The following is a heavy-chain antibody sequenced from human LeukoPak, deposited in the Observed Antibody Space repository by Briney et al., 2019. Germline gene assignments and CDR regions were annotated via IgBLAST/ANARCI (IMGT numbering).Heavy chain of an antibody. CDR1: GYTFTSYD. CDR2: MNPNSGNT. J-gene: IGHJ4*02. V-gene: IGHV1-8*01. CDR3: ARGLRYCSGGSCWGSHFDY. D-gene: IGHD2-15*01. Sequence: ASVKVSCRASGYTFTSYDINWVRQATGQGLEWMGWMNPNSGNTGYAQKFQGRVTMTRNTSISTAYMELSSLRSEDTAVYYCARGLRYCSGGSCWGSHFDYWGQGTLVTVSS.